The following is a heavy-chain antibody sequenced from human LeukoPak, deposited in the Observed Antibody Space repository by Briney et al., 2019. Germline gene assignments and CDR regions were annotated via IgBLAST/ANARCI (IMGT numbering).Heavy chain of an antibody. D-gene: IGHD2-2*01. Sequence: GGSLRLSCAASGFTFSHYSMNWVRQAPGKGLEWVSSISASSSFIYYADSLKGRFTISRDDAKNSLYLQMNSLRAEDTAVFYCARGYCSRTSCEDFDYWGQGTLVTVSS. J-gene: IGHJ4*02. CDR3: ARGYCSRTSCEDFDY. V-gene: IGHV3-21*01. CDR2: ISASSSFI. CDR1: GFTFSHYS.